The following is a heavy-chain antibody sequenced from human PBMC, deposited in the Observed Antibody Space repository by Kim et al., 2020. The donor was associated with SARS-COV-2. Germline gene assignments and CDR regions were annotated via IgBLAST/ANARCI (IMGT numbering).Heavy chain of an antibody. D-gene: IGHD3-16*01. CDR3: ARVYLYVWGSDAFDI. CDR1: GFTFSSYW. Sequence: GGSLRLSCAASGFTFSSYWMHWVRQAPGKGLVWVSRINSDGSSTSYADSVKGRFTISRDNAKNTLYLQMNSLRAEDTAVYYCARVYLYVWGSDAFDIWGQGTMVTVSS. J-gene: IGHJ3*02. CDR2: INSDGSST. V-gene: IGHV3-74*01.